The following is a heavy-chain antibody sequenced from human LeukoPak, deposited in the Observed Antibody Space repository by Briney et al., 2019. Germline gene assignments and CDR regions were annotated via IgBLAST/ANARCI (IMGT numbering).Heavy chain of an antibody. CDR3: AKEHPRYFDWVTMYFDY. D-gene: IGHD3-9*01. Sequence: GGSLRLSCAASGFTFSSYAMSWVRQAPGKGLEWVSAISGSGGSTYYADSVKGRFTISRDNSKNTLYLQMNSLRAEDTAVYYCAKEHPRYFDWVTMYFDYWGQGTLVTVSS. V-gene: IGHV3-23*01. J-gene: IGHJ4*02. CDR2: ISGSGGST. CDR1: GFTFSSYA.